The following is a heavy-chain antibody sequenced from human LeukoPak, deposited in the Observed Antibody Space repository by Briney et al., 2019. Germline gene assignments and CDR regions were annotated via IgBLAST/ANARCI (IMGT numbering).Heavy chain of an antibody. Sequence: SETLSLTCTVSGGSLSSYYLSWIRQPPGNGLEWIGYIYTSGSTNYNPSLKSRVTISVDTSKNQFSLKLSSVTAADTAVYYCAEGGYNYFGYWGQGTLVTVSS. V-gene: IGHV4-4*09. CDR3: AEGGYNYFGY. J-gene: IGHJ4*02. CDR2: IYTSGST. CDR1: GGSLSSYY. D-gene: IGHD5-24*01.